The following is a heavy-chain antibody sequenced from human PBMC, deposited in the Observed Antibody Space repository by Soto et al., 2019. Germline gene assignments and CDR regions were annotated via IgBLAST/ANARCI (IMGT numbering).Heavy chain of an antibody. CDR3: ARVGSGSYYDFNWFDP. Sequence: PSETLSLTCSVSRDSMNSGGYYWSWIRQPPGKGLEWIGHIYFSGSTNYNPSLKSRVTISIDTSKRQFSLKLRSVTAADTAVYYCARVGSGSYYDFNWFDPWGQGKVVTVSS. D-gene: IGHD1-26*01. CDR1: RDSMNSGGYY. CDR2: IYFSGST. J-gene: IGHJ5*02. V-gene: IGHV4-61*08.